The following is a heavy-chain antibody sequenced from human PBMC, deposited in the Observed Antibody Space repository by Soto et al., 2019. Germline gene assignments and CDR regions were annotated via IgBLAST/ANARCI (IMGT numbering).Heavy chain of an antibody. CDR1: GFTVSSNY. CDR3: ARGVVDIVGTETGYFDY. D-gene: IGHD5-12*01. CDR2: IYSGGST. J-gene: IGHJ4*02. Sequence: EVQLVETGGGLIQPGGSLRLSCAASGFTVSSNYMSWVRQAPGKGLEWVSVIYSGGSTYYADSVKGRFTISRDNSKNTLYLKMDSLRAEDTAVYYCARGVVDIVGTETGYFDYWGQGTLVTVSS. V-gene: IGHV3-53*02.